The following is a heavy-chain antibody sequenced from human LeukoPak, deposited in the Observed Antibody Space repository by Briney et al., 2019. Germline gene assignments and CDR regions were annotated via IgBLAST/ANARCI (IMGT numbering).Heavy chain of an antibody. V-gene: IGHV3-30*18. CDR1: GFIFSSCG. J-gene: IGHJ4*02. Sequence: GGSLRLSCAASGFIFSSCGMHWVRQAPGKGLEWVAVISHDGSNIYYDVSVKGRFTISRDNAKNTLYLQMNSLRVDDTAVYYCAKDEAVGTTINLLLDYWGQGTLVTVSS. D-gene: IGHD1-1*01. CDR2: ISHDGSNI. CDR3: AKDEAVGTTINLLLDY.